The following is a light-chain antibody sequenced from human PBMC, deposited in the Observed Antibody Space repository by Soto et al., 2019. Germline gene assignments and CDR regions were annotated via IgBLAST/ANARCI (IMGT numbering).Light chain of an antibody. J-gene: IGLJ3*02. V-gene: IGLV2-14*01. CDR3: SSYTSSSTLV. CDR1: GSDVGGYIY. Sequence: QSALTQPASVSGSPGQSITISCTGTGSDVGGYIYVSWYQHHPGKAPKLMIYEVSNRPSGVSNRFSGSKSGNMASLTISGLQAEDEADYYCSSYTSSSTLVFGGGTKVTVL. CDR2: EVS.